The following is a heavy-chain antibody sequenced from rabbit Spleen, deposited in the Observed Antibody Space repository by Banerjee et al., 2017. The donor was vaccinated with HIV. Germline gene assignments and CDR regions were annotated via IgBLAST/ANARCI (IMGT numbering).Heavy chain of an antibody. CDR2: IDAVGSPNT. V-gene: IGHV1S45*01. D-gene: IGHD1-1*01. CDR3: ARDLTDVIGWNFGW. J-gene: IGHJ4*01. Sequence: QEQLVESGGGLVQPGGSLKLSCKASGFDFSSYGVSWVRQAPGKGLEWIGCIDAVGSPNTYCASWAKGRFTISKTSSTTVTLQLTRLTAADTATYFCARDLTDVIGWNFGWWGPGTLVTVS. CDR1: GFDFSSYG.